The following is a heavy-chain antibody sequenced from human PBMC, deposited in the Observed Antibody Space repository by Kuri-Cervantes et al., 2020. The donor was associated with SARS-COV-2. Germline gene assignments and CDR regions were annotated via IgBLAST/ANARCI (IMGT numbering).Heavy chain of an antibody. CDR2: ISYDGSNK. Sequence: GGSLKLSCAASGFTFSNAWMSWVRQAPGKGLEWVAVISYDGSNKYYADSVKGRFTISRDNSKNTLYLQMNSLRAEDTAVYYCARAFGVTTIVYFDYWGQGTLVTVSS. CDR1: GFTFSNAW. V-gene: IGHV3-30-3*01. D-gene: IGHD4-11*01. CDR3: ARAFGVTTIVYFDY. J-gene: IGHJ4*02.